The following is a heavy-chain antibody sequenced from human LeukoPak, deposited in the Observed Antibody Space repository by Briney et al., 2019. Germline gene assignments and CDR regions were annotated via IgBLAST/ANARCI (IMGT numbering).Heavy chain of an antibody. CDR2: IWYDGSNK. V-gene: IGHV3-33*01. CDR3: ARGITDDAFDI. CDR1: GFTFSSYG. Sequence: GRSLRLSCAASGFTFSSYGMHWVRQAPGKGLEWVAVIWYDGSNKYYADSVKGRFTISRDNSKNTLYLQMNSLRAEDTAVYYCARGITDDAFDIWGQGTMVTVSS. J-gene: IGHJ3*02.